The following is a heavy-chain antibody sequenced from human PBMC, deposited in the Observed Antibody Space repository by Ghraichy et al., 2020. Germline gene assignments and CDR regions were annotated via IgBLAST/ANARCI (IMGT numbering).Heavy chain of an antibody. V-gene: IGHV1-18*01. J-gene: IGHJ6*02. CDR3: ARCGMRANIVATMRTYPYYYYGMDV. D-gene: IGHD5-12*01. Sequence: ASVKVSCKASGYTFTSYGISWVRQAPGQGLEWMGWISAYNGNTNYAQKLQGRVTMTTDTSTSTAYMELRSLRSDDTAVYYCARCGMRANIVATMRTYPYYYYGMDVWGQGTTVTVSS. CDR1: GYTFTSYG. CDR2: ISAYNGNT.